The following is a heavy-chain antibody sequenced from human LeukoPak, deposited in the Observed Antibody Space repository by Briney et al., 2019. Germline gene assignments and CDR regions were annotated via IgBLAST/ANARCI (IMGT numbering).Heavy chain of an antibody. J-gene: IGHJ5*02. D-gene: IGHD6-13*01. Sequence: ASVKVSCKASGYTFTSYYMHWVRQAPGQGLEWMGIINPSGGSTNYAQKLQGRVTMTTDTSTSTAYMELRSLRSDDTAVYYCARDRRIAAAPSGSWFDPWGQGTLVTVSS. V-gene: IGHV1-46*01. CDR2: INPSGGST. CDR3: ARDRRIAAAPSGSWFDP. CDR1: GYTFTSYY.